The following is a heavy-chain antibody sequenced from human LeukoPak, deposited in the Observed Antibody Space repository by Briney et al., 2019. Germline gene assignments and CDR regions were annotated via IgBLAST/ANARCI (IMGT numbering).Heavy chain of an antibody. CDR1: GGSFSGYY. V-gene: IGHV4-34*01. D-gene: IGHD4-11*01. Sequence: PSETLSLTCAVYGGSFSGYYWSWIRQPPGKGLEWIGEINHSGSTNYNPSLKSRVIISVDTSKNQFSLKLSSVTAADTAVYYCARALGLQITNEEWFDPWGQGTLVTVSS. CDR2: INHSGST. J-gene: IGHJ5*02. CDR3: ARALGLQITNEEWFDP.